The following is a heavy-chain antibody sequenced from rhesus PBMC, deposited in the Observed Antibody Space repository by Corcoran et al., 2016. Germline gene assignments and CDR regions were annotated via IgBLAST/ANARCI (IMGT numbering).Heavy chain of an antibody. CDR2: ISGSSGST. J-gene: IGHJ4*01. V-gene: IGHV4-65*01. CDR1: GGSVSSSNW. CDR3: ARVGYWGGYYFDY. Sequence: QVQLQESGPGLVKPSETLSLTCAVSGGSVSSSNWWSWIRQPPGKGLEWIGYISGSSGSTYYNPSLKGRVTISTDTSKNQFSLKLSSVTAADTAVYYCARVGYWGGYYFDYWGQGVLVTVSS. D-gene: IGHD3-34*01.